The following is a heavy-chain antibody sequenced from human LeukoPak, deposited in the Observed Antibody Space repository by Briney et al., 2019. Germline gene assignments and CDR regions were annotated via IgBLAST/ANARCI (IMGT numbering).Heavy chain of an antibody. D-gene: IGHD4-11*01. CDR1: GGSISSGSYY. Sequence: SETLSLTCTVSGGSISSGSYYWSWIRQPAGKGLEWIGRIYTSGSTNYNPSLKSRVTISVDTSKNQFSLKLCSVTAADTAVYYCARDDYNSQFDYWGQGTLVTVSS. CDR2: IYTSGST. CDR3: ARDDYNSQFDY. V-gene: IGHV4-61*02. J-gene: IGHJ4*02.